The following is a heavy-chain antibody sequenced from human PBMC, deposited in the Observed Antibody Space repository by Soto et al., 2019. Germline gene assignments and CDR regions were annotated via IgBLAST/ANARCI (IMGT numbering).Heavy chain of an antibody. J-gene: IGHJ6*02. CDR1: GFTFTNFW. CDR3: VRDGFIDNRCYIYGMDV. V-gene: IGHV3-7*03. D-gene: IGHD3-10*01. CDR2: IEGDGSAK. Sequence: EVQLVESGGDLVQPGGSLRLSCAASGFTFTNFWMSWVRQAPGKGLEWVANIEGDGSAKNYLDSVKGRFTISRDNAKNSLYLQMSSLRAEDTAVYYCVRDGFIDNRCYIYGMDVWGQGTTVTVSS.